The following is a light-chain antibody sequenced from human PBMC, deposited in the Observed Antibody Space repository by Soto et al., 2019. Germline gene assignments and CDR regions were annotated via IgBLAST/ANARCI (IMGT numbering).Light chain of an antibody. CDR1: ESISRH. V-gene: IGKV1-39*01. CDR2: AAS. J-gene: IGKJ5*01. Sequence: DIQMSQSPSSLSASVGDRVTITCRAAESISRHLNWYQQKPGRAPDLLIYAASTLQNGVPSRFTGSGSGTEFTLTITGLQLEDFATYYCQQDYSTLATFGQVTRLEIK. CDR3: QQDYSTLAT.